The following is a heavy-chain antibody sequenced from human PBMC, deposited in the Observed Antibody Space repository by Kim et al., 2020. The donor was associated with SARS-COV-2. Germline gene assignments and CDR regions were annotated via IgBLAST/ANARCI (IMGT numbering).Heavy chain of an antibody. Sequence: SLKSRVTISVDTAKTQFALKLSSVTAADTAVYYCARRRGSFGGVIVNFDYWGQGTLVTVSS. V-gene: IGHV4-34*01. CDR3: ARRRGSFGGVIVNFDY. D-gene: IGHD3-16*02. J-gene: IGHJ4*02.